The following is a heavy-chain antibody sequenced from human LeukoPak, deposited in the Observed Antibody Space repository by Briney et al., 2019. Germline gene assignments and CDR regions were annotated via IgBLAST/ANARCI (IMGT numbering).Heavy chain of an antibody. Sequence: ASVKVSCKASGYTFTSYGISWVRQAPGQGLECMGWISGYNANTNYAQKFQGRVALTTDSSTNTVYMELWSLTSDDTAIYYCARDAMVRGVRGYYYGMDAWGQGTTVTVSS. J-gene: IGHJ6*02. V-gene: IGHV1-18*01. D-gene: IGHD3-10*01. CDR2: ISGYNANT. CDR1: GYTFTSYG. CDR3: ARDAMVRGVRGYYYGMDA.